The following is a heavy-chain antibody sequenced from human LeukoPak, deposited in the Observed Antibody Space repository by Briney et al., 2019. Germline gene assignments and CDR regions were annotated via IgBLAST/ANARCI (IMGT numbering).Heavy chain of an antibody. CDR2: IYSGGTT. CDR1: GFTVSSSY. D-gene: IGHD4-23*01. J-gene: IGHJ4*02. CDR3: ARRGDGGRSFDY. Sequence: GGSLRLSCAASGFTVSSSYMNWVRQAPGKGLEWVSLIYSGGTTYYADSVEGRFTISRDNSKNTLYLQMNSLRAEDTAVYYCARRGDGGRSFDYWGQGTLVTVSS. V-gene: IGHV3-53*01.